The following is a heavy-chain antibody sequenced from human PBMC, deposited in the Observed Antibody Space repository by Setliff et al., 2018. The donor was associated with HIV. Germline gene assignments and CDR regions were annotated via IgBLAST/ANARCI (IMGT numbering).Heavy chain of an antibody. CDR1: GGSIGSYY. Sequence: SETLSLTCTVSGGSIGSYYWTWLRQFPGKGLEWIGFIFYTGSTTYNPSLSSRVTISVDTSKNQFTLKLSSVTAADTAVYYCARDGGLRLGELSSTPQGTFDIWGQGTMVTVSS. J-gene: IGHJ3*02. CDR2: IFYTGST. V-gene: IGHV4-59*01. CDR3: ARDGGLRLGELSSTPQGTFDI. D-gene: IGHD3-16*02.